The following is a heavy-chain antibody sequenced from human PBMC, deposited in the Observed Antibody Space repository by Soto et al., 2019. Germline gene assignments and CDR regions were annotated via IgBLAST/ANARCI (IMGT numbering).Heavy chain of an antibody. CDR2: INHSGST. Sequence: QVQLQQWGAGLLKPSETLSLTCAVYGGSFSGYYWSWIRQPPGKGLEWIGEINHSGSTNYNPSLKRRVTISVDTSKNQFSLKLSSVTAADTALYYCARCGQQWLVRCYFAYWGQGTLVTVSS. CDR3: ARCGQQWLVRCYFAY. D-gene: IGHD6-19*01. CDR1: GGSFSGYY. V-gene: IGHV4-34*01. J-gene: IGHJ4*02.